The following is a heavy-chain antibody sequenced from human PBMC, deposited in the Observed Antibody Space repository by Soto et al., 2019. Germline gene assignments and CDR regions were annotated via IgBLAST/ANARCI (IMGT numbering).Heavy chain of an antibody. D-gene: IGHD2-15*01. J-gene: IGHJ6*04. V-gene: IGHV3-66*01. CDR1: GFTVSSKY. Sequence: GGSLRLSCAASGFTVSSKYMSWVRQAPGKGLEWVSLIQSGGPTYYADSVKGRFTISRDTSENTVHLQMDSLRAEDTAVYYCARDDVLCDGGRCYGVPLDGWGKGNTVTVSS. CDR2: IQSGGPT. CDR3: ARDDVLCDGGRCYGVPLDG.